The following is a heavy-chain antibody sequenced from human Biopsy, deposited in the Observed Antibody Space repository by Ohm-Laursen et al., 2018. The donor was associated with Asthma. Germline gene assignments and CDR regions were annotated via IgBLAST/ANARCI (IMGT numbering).Heavy chain of an antibody. D-gene: IGHD3-3*01. CDR2: VSWNSRDI. CDR3: AKERYYDFWSGYPI. Sequence: SLRLSCTASGFTFDYFAMHWVRHAPGKGLEWVASVSWNSRDIAYADSVRGRFAISRDNSKNTLYLQMNSLRAEDTAVYYCAKERYYDFWSGYPIWGQGTMVTVSS. CDR1: GFTFDYFA. V-gene: IGHV3-9*01. J-gene: IGHJ3*02.